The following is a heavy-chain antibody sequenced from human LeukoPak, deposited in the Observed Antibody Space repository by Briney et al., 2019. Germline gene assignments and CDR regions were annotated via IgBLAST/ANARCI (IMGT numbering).Heavy chain of an antibody. D-gene: IGHD3-3*01. V-gene: IGHV3-23*01. Sequence: PGGSLRLSCAASGFTFSSYAMSWVRQAPGKGLEWVSAISGSGGSTYYADSVKGRFTISRDNAKNSLYLQMNSLRAEDTAVYYCARVRYYDFPRDAFDIWGQGTMVTVSS. J-gene: IGHJ3*02. CDR1: GFTFSSYA. CDR3: ARVRYYDFPRDAFDI. CDR2: ISGSGGST.